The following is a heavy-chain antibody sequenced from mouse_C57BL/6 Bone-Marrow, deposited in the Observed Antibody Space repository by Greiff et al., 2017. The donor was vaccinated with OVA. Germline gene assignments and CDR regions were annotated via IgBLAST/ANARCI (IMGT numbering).Heavy chain of an antibody. CDR1: GFNIKDDY. Sequence: EVKLQESGAELVRPGASVKLSCTASGFNIKDDYMPWVKQRPEQGLEWIGWIDPENGDTEYASKFQGKATITADTSSNTAYLQLSSLTSEDTAVYYCTTYGYLCAYWGQGTLVTVSA. V-gene: IGHV14-4*01. CDR2: IDPENGDT. CDR3: TTYGYLCAY. D-gene: IGHD2-2*01. J-gene: IGHJ3*01.